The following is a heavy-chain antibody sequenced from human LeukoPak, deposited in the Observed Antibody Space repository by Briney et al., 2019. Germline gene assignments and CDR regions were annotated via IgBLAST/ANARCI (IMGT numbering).Heavy chain of an antibody. CDR1: GYTFTSYY. Sequence: ASVKASCKASGYTFTSYYMHWVRQAPGQGLEWMGIINPSGGSTSYAQKFQGRVTMTRDTSTSTVYMELSSLRSEDTAVYYCARTTPYDSSGYDDLDYWGQGTLVTVSS. D-gene: IGHD3-22*01. V-gene: IGHV1-46*01. CDR3: ARTTPYDSSGYDDLDY. CDR2: INPSGGST. J-gene: IGHJ4*02.